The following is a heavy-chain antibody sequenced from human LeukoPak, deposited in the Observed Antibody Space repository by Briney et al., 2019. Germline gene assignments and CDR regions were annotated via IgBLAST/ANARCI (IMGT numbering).Heavy chain of an antibody. V-gene: IGHV4-59*08. CDR3: ASLRHCSGGSCYPYYFDY. Sequence: SETLSLTCTVSGGSIRGYYWSWIRQPPGKGLEWIGYIYSSGSTYYNPSLKSRVTISVDTSKNQFSLKLSSVTAADTAVYYCASLRHCSGGSCYPYYFDYWGQGTLVTVSS. J-gene: IGHJ4*02. CDR2: IYSSGST. D-gene: IGHD2-15*01. CDR1: GGSIRGYY.